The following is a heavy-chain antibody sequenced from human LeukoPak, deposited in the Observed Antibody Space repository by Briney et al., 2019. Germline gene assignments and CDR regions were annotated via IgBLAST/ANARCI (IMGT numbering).Heavy chain of an antibody. Sequence: ASVKVSCKASGYTYTGYYMHWVRQAPGQGLEWMGWINPNSGGTNYAQKFQGRVTMTRDTSISTGYMELSRLRSDDTAVYYCATLVIAVAGGFGDYWGQGTLVTVSS. CDR2: INPNSGGT. CDR3: ATLVIAVAGGFGDY. CDR1: GYTYTGYY. V-gene: IGHV1-2*02. J-gene: IGHJ4*02. D-gene: IGHD6-19*01.